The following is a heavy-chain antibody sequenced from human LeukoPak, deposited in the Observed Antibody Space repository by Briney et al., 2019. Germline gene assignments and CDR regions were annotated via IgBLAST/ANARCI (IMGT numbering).Heavy chain of an antibody. Sequence: ASVKVSCKASGGTFSSYAISWVRQAPGQGLEWMGWMNPNSGNTGYAQKFQGRVTITRNTSISTAYMELSSLRSEDTAVYYCARPRYCSGGSCYGLGAFDIWGQGTMVTVSS. CDR3: ARPRYCSGGSCYGLGAFDI. J-gene: IGHJ3*02. V-gene: IGHV1-8*03. CDR1: GGTFSSYA. D-gene: IGHD2-15*01. CDR2: MNPNSGNT.